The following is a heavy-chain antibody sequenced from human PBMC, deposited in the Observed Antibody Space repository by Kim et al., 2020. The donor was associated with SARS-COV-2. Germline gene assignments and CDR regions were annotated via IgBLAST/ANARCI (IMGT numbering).Heavy chain of an antibody. CDR2: IYYTGRT. CDR1: GGSISTYY. Sequence: SETLSLTCTVSGGSISTYYWTWIRQPPGKGLEWIGYIYYTGRTDYNPSLGSRVTLEVDTSKNQFSLNLNSVNAADTAVYYCARGSTVPNRGYYYYGMDV. J-gene: IGHJ6*01. CDR3: ARGSTVPNRGYYYYGMDV. D-gene: IGHD4-17*01. V-gene: IGHV4-59*01.